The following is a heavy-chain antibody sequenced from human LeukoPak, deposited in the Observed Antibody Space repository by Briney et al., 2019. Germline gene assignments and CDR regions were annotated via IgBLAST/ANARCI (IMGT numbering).Heavy chain of an antibody. CDR2: INHSGST. Sequence: PSETLSLTCAVYGGSFSGYYWSWIRQPPGKGLEWIGEINHSGSTNYNPSLKRRVTISVDTSKNQFSLKLSSVTAADTAVYYCAGEQQLDDAFDIWGQGTMVTVSS. CDR3: AGEQQLDDAFDI. CDR1: GGSFSGYY. D-gene: IGHD6-13*01. V-gene: IGHV4-34*01. J-gene: IGHJ3*02.